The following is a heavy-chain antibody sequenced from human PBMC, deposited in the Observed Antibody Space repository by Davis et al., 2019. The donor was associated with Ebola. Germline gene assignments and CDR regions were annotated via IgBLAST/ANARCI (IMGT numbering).Heavy chain of an antibody. Sequence: PSETLSLTCTVSGGSISSYYWSWIRQPPGKGLEWIGYIYYGGSTNYNPSLKSRVTISVDTSKNQFSLKLSSVTAADTAVYYCARAPKAAGSFFDYWGQGTLVTVSS. J-gene: IGHJ4*02. D-gene: IGHD6-13*01. CDR2: IYYGGST. CDR1: GGSISSYY. CDR3: ARAPKAAGSFFDY. V-gene: IGHV4-59*01.